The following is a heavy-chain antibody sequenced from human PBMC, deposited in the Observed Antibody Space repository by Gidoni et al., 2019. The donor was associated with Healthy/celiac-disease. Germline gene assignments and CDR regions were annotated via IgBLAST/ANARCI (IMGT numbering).Heavy chain of an antibody. CDR2: IYWDDDK. V-gene: IGHV2-5*02. J-gene: IGHJ3*02. D-gene: IGHD6-13*01. Sequence: QITLKESGPTLVKPTQTLTLTCTFSGFSLSTSGVGVGWIRQPPGKALEWLAHIYWDDDKRYSPSLKSRLTITKDTSKNQVVLTMTNMDPVDTATYYCAHRTASSSWYESAFDIWGHGTMVTVSS. CDR1: GFSLSTSGVG. CDR3: AHRTASSSWYESAFDI.